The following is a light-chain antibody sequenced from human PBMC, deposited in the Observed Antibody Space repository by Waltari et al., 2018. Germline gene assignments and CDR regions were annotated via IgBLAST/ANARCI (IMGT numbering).Light chain of an antibody. CDR2: GAS. CDR1: QSVSSN. J-gene: IGKJ2*01. V-gene: IGKV3D-15*01. Sequence: EIVMTQSPATLSVSPGERATLSCRASQSVSSNLAWYQQKPGQAPKLLIYGASNRATGIPARFSGSGSGTEFTLTISSLQSEDFAVYYCQQYNSWPPYTFGQGTKLEIK. CDR3: QQYNSWPPYT.